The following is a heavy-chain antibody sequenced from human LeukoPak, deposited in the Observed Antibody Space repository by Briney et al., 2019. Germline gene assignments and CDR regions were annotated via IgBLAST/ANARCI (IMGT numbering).Heavy chain of an antibody. CDR1: GGSFSGYY. J-gene: IGHJ4*02. CDR3: ARGRPRFTFDY. D-gene: IGHD3-3*01. CDR2: INHSGST. Sequence: SETLSLTCAVYGGSFSGYYWSWIRQPPGKGLEWIGEINHSGSTNYNPSLKSRVTISVDTSKNQFSLKLSSVTAADTAVYYCARGRPRFTFDYWGQETLVTVSS. V-gene: IGHV4-34*01.